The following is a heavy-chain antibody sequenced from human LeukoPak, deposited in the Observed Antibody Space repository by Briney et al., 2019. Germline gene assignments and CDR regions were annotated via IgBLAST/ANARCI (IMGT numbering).Heavy chain of an antibody. V-gene: IGHV4-61*02. CDR3: ARVTAIVVVPAAIVYYYYYMDV. J-gene: IGHJ6*03. D-gene: IGHD2-2*01. Sequence: SQTLSLTCTVSGGSISSGSYYWSWIRQPAGKGLEWIGRIYTSGSTNYNPSLKSRVTISVDTSKNQFSLKLSSVTAADTAVYYCARVTAIVVVPAAIVYYYYYMDVWGKGTTVTISS. CDR1: GGSISSGSYY. CDR2: IYTSGST.